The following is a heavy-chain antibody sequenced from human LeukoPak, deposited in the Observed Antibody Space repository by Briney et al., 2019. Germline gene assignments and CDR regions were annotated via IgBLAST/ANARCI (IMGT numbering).Heavy chain of an antibody. V-gene: IGHV3-15*01. D-gene: IGHD5-18*01. J-gene: IGHJ6*03. CDR3: TRDKEGYSFGLDYYHYHMDV. CDR2: IKSKADEGTP. Sequence: PGESLRLSCAASGFTFSKAWMSWARQPPGRGRGWVGRIKSKADEGTPDSAAPGKGRLSISREDSQNRAYLQMSSLQTEDAAVYYCTRDKEGYSFGLDYYHYHMDVWGNGTTVTVSS. CDR1: GFTFSKAW.